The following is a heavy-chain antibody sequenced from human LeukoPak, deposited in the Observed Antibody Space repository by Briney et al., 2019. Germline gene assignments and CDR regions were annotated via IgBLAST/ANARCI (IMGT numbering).Heavy chain of an antibody. J-gene: IGHJ6*03. D-gene: IGHD5-24*01. CDR2: INHSGST. Sequence: SETLSLTCAVYGGSFSGYYWSWIRQPPGKGLEWIGEINHSGSTNYNPSLKSRVTISVDTSKNQFSLKLSSVTAADTAVYYCASVMTTKNYMDVWGKGTTVTV. CDR3: ASVMTTKNYMDV. V-gene: IGHV4-34*01. CDR1: GGSFSGYY.